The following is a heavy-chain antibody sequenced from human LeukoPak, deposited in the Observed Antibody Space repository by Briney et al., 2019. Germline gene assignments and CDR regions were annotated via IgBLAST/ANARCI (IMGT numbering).Heavy chain of an antibody. Sequence: SETLSLTCTVSGGSISSSSYYWGWIRQPPGKGLEWIGSIYYSGSTYYNPSLKSRVTISVDTSKNQFSLKLSSVTAADTAVYYCATIGAYLLDYWGQGTLVTVSS. CDR2: IYYSGST. J-gene: IGHJ4*02. CDR3: ATIGAYLLDY. D-gene: IGHD1-26*01. CDR1: GGSISSSSYY. V-gene: IGHV4-39*01.